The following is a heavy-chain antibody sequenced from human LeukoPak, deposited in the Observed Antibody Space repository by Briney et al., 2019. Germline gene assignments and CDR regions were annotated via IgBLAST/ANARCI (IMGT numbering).Heavy chain of an antibody. CDR2: ISSSSSLM. CDR1: GFTFSSYS. CDR3: ARAMTTVTRGAFDY. D-gene: IGHD4-17*01. J-gene: IGHJ4*02. Sequence: GGSLRLSCAASGFTFSSYSMTWVRQAPGKGLEWLSYISSSSSLMFNADSVKGRFTISRDNAKNTLYLQMNSLRAEDTAVYYCARAMTTVTRGAFDYWGQGALVTVSS. V-gene: IGHV3-48*04.